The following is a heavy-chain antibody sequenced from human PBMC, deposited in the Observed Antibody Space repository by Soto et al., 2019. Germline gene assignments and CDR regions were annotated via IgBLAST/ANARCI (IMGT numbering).Heavy chain of an antibody. Sequence: AICGSGGSTYYGDSGKGRLTIYRDNSKNTLYLQMNSLRAEDTAVYYCAPHPGRARSPGLFDYWGQGTLVTVSS. D-gene: IGHD2-15*01. CDR3: APHPGRARSPGLFDY. CDR2: ICGSGGST. V-gene: IGHV3-23*01. J-gene: IGHJ4*02.